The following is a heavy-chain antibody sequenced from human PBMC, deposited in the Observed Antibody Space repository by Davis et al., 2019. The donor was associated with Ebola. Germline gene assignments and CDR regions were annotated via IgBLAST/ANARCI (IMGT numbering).Heavy chain of an antibody. CDR1: GGSFSGYY. Sequence: MPSETLSLTCAVYGGSFSGYYWSWIRQPPGKGLEWIGEINHSGSTNYNPSLKSRVTISVDTSKNQFSLKLSSVTAADTAVYYCARDLRVPAAKYYYYYGMDVWGQGTTVTVSS. CDR2: INHSGST. V-gene: IGHV4-34*01. CDR3: ARDLRVPAAKYYYYYGMDV. J-gene: IGHJ6*02. D-gene: IGHD2-2*01.